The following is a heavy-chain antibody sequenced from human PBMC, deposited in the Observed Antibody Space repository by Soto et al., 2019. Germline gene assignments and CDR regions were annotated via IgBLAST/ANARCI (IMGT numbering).Heavy chain of an antibody. V-gene: IGHV1-18*01. D-gene: IGHD4-17*01. CDR3: ARSGSTVTTRYYYYGMDA. CDR2: ISAYNGNT. CDR1: GYTFTSYG. J-gene: IGHJ6*02. Sequence: ASVKVSCKASGYTFTSYGISWVRQAPGQGLEWMGWISAYNGNTNYAQKLQGRVTMTTDTSTSTAYMELRSLRSDDTAVYYCARSGSTVTTRYYYYGMDAWGQGTTVTVSS.